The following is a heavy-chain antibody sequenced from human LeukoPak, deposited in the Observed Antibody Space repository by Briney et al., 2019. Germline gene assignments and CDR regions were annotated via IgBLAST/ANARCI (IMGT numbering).Heavy chain of an antibody. V-gene: IGHV4-4*07. CDR1: GGSISSYY. D-gene: IGHD5-18*01. CDR3: ARDLMAAMGVGAFDI. J-gene: IGHJ3*02. CDR2: IYTSGST. Sequence: SETLSLTCTVSGGSISSYYWSWIRQPAGKGLEWIGRIYTSGSTNYNPSLKSRVTISVDTSKNQFSLKLSSVTAADTAVYYCARDLMAAMGVGAFDIWGQGTMVTVSS.